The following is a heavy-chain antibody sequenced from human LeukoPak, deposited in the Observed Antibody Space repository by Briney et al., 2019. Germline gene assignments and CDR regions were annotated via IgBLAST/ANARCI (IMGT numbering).Heavy chain of an antibody. CDR2: ISAYNGNK. V-gene: IGHV1-18*01. CDR3: ARDYGSGDTRFDY. CDR1: GYTFTTYG. D-gene: IGHD3-10*01. J-gene: IGHJ4*02. Sequence: GASVKVSCKASGYTFTTYGISWVRQAPGQGLEWMGWISAYNGNKNYPQKLQGRVTMTTDTSTSTAYMELRSLRSGDTAVYYCARDYGSGDTRFDYWGQGTLVTVSS.